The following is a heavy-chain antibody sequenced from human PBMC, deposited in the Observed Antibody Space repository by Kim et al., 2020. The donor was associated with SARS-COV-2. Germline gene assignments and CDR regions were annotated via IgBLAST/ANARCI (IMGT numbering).Heavy chain of an antibody. Sequence: SETLSLTCAVYGGSFSGYYWSWIRQPPGKGLEWIGEINHSGSTNYNPSLKSRVTISVDTSKNQFSLKLSSVTAADTAVYYCARGGLRFGTHNWFDPWGQGTLVTVSS. CDR2: INHSGST. D-gene: IGHD3-10*01. CDR1: GGSFSGYY. CDR3: ARGGLRFGTHNWFDP. V-gene: IGHV4-34*01. J-gene: IGHJ5*02.